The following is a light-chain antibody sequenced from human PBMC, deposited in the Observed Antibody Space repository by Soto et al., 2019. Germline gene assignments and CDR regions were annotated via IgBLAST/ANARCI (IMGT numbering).Light chain of an antibody. J-gene: IGKJ4*01. Sequence: IVVTQSPATLSVSPGERVTFSCKASLFIANHLAWYQHKPGQSPRLLIHAASTGAPGVPARFSGSWSGAEFPLPLHSLQSDDSTIYYCQQYYRWPVNFGGGTKVEIK. CDR2: AAS. CDR3: QQYYRWPVN. V-gene: IGKV3-15*01. CDR1: LFIANH.